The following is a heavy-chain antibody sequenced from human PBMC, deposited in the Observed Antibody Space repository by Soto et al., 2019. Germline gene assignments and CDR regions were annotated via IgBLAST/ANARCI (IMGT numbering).Heavy chain of an antibody. CDR2: INPNSGGT. CDR3: ASGITFGPDAFDI. J-gene: IGHJ3*02. D-gene: IGHD3-16*01. V-gene: IGHV1-2*04. Sequence: GASVKVSCEASGYTLTGYYMHWVRQAPGQGLEWMGWINPNSGGTNYAQKFQGWVTMTRDTSISTAYMELSRLRSDDTAVYYCASGITFGPDAFDIWGQGTMVTVSS. CDR1: GYTLTGYY.